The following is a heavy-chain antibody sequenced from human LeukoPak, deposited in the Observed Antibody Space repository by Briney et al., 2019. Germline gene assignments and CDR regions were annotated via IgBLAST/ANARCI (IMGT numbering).Heavy chain of an antibody. CDR2: IRYDGSNK. V-gene: IGHV3-30*02. CDR1: GFTFSSYG. D-gene: IGHD4-23*01. CDR3: AKCFPPVCGNSESTGMDV. J-gene: IGHJ6*03. Sequence: PGGSLRLSCAASGFTFSSYGMHWVRQAPGKGLEWVAFIRYDGSNKYYADSVKGRFTISRDNSKNTLYLQMNSLRAEDTAVYYCAKCFPPVCGNSESTGMDVWGKGTTITVSS.